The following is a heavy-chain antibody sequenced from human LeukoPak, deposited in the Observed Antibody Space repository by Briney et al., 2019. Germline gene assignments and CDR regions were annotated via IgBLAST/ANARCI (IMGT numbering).Heavy chain of an antibody. CDR3: ARGGGSYEYGIAS. CDR2: INHSGST. V-gene: IGHV4-34*01. CDR1: GGSFSGYY. Sequence: SETLSLTCAVYGGSFSGYYWSWIRQPPGKGLEWIGEINHSGSTNYNPSLKSRVTISVDTSKNQFSLKLSSVPAADTAVYYCARGGGSYEYGIASGGQGPLGTVSP. J-gene: IGHJ4*02. D-gene: IGHD1-26*01.